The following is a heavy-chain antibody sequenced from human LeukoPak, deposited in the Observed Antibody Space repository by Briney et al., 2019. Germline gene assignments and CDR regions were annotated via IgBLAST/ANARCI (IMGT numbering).Heavy chain of an antibody. CDR2: ISGSGSSI. CDR1: GFSFSESY. Sequence: PGGSLTLSCEASGFSFSESYMSWIRQAPGKGLQWVAYISGSGSSIYYADSVRGRFTVSRDNARNSLYLHVNSLKADDTAVYYCARGKRRFDYWGQGTLVTVSS. V-gene: IGHV3-11*01. CDR3: ARGKRRFDY. J-gene: IGHJ4*02.